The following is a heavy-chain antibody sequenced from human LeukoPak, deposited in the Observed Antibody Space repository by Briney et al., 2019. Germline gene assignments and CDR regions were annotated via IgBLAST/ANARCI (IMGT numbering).Heavy chain of an antibody. J-gene: IGHJ4*02. D-gene: IGHD5-18*01. Sequence: ASVKVSCKASGYTFTSYDINWVRQATGQGLEWMGWMNPNSGNTGYAQKFQGRVTMTRNTSISTAYMELSSLRSEDTAVYYCARDLVDTAMVYGYWGQGTLVTVS. CDR1: GYTFTSYD. V-gene: IGHV1-8*01. CDR2: MNPNSGNT. CDR3: ARDLVDTAMVYGY.